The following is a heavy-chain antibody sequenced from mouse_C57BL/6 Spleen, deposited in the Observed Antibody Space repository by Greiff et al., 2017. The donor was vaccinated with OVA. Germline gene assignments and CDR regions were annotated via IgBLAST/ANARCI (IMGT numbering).Heavy chain of an antibody. CDR3: ARDDGYGY. CDR1: GYAFSSSW. Sequence: VQLQQSGPELVKPGASVKISCKASGYAFSSSWMNWVKQRPGKGLEWIGRIYPGDGDINYNGKFKGKATLTADKSSSTAYMQLSSLTSEDSAVYFCARDDGYGYWGQGTTLTVSS. J-gene: IGHJ2*01. D-gene: IGHD2-3*01. CDR2: IYPGDGDI. V-gene: IGHV1-82*01.